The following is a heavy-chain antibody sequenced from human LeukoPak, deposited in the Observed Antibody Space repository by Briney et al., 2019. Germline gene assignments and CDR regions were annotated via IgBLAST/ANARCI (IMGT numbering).Heavy chain of an antibody. J-gene: IGHJ3*02. Sequence: PSETLSLTCTVSGGSISSGSYFWSWIRQPAGKGLEWIGRIYTSGSTNYNPSLKSRVTISVDTSKNQFSLKLSSVTAADTAVYYCARRVRYGSGRLHKNAFDIWGQGTMVTVSS. CDR3: ARRVRYGSGRLHKNAFDI. CDR2: IYTSGST. D-gene: IGHD3-10*01. V-gene: IGHV4-61*02. CDR1: GGSISSGSYF.